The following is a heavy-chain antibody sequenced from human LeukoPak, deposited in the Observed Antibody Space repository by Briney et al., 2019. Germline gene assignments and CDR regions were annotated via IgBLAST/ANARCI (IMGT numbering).Heavy chain of an antibody. CDR3: ARETAYGDYVSFDY. CDR1: GYSISSGYY. Sequence: SETLSLTCAVSGYSISSGYYWGWIRQPPGKGLEWIGSIYHSGSTYYNPSLKSRVTISVDTSKNQFSLKLSSVTAADTAVYYCARETAYGDYVSFDYWGQGTLVTVSS. J-gene: IGHJ4*02. V-gene: IGHV4-38-2*01. CDR2: IYHSGST. D-gene: IGHD4-17*01.